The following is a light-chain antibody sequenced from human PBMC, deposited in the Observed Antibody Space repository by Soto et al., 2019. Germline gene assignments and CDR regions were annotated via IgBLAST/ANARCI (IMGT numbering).Light chain of an antibody. J-gene: IGKJ5*01. Sequence: EIVLTQSPGTLSLSPGERATLSCRASQGVRSNFLAWYQQKPGQAPRFLIYGASNRATGIPDRFSGSGSGTDFTLTISRLEPEDFAVFYCQQYGSSITFGQGTRLEIK. CDR2: GAS. CDR1: QGVRSNF. CDR3: QQYGSSIT. V-gene: IGKV3-20*01.